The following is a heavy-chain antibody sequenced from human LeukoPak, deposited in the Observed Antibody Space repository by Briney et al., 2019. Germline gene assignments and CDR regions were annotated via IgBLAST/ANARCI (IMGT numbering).Heavy chain of an antibody. V-gene: IGHV3-23*01. CDR1: GFTFSSYS. D-gene: IGHD3-3*01. CDR3: AKDKYSGVAYYYFDY. J-gene: IGHJ4*02. Sequence: GGSLRLSCAASGFTFSSYSMNWVRQAPGKGLEWVSAISGSGGSTYYADSVKGRFTISRDNSKNTLYLQMNSLRAEDTAVYYCAKDKYSGVAYYYFDYWGQGTLVTVSS. CDR2: ISGSGGST.